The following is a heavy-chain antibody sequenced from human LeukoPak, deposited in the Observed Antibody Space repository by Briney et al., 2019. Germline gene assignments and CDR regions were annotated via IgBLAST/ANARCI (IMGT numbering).Heavy chain of an antibody. V-gene: IGHV4-38-2*01. J-gene: IGHJ4*02. D-gene: IGHD3-22*01. CDR3: SRRKYAYDRNGFYTENFFDT. CDR1: GSSITTDLY. CDR2: TWHTGSA. Sequence: SETLSLTCSVSGSSITTDLYWAWIRQPPGKGLEWIADTWHTGSAYFNPSLKSRVTMSVDTSKNQLSLRLTSVTAADTAVYFCSRRKYAYDRNGFYTENFFDTWGLGTLVTVSS.